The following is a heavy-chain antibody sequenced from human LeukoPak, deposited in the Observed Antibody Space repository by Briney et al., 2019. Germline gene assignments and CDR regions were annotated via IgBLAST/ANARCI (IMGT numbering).Heavy chain of an antibody. Sequence: PGGSLRLSCVASGFTFSTSTMSWVRQAPGKGLEWVSTNHGASTYYAASVKGRFTISRDNSKNTLYLQMNSLRAEDTAIYYRAKDQAGDGYNSMWGQGTRVTVSS. V-gene: IGHV3-23*01. J-gene: IGHJ4*02. CDR1: GFTFSTST. CDR2: NHGAST. D-gene: IGHD5-24*01. CDR3: AKDQAGDGYNSM.